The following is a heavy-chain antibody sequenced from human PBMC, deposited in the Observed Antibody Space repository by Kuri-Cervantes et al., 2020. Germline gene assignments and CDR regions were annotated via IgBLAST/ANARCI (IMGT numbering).Heavy chain of an antibody. V-gene: IGHV3-43*01. J-gene: IGHJ4*02. CDR2: ISWDGGST. CDR3: AKELYSYGLAY. D-gene: IGHD5-18*01. CDR1: GFTFDDYT. Sequence: GESLKISCAASGFTFDDYTMHWVRQAPGKGLERVSLISWDGGSTYYADSVKGRFTISRDNSKNSLYLQMNSLRTEDTALYYCAKELYSYGLAYWGQGTLVTVSS.